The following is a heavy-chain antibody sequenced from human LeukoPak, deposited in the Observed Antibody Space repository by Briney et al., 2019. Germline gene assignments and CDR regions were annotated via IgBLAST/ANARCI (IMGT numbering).Heavy chain of an antibody. D-gene: IGHD4-23*01. CDR2: VSHSGRS. CDR3: ARGIFYGGRNQYIWLDL. CDR1: GGPFRGFF. J-gene: IGHJ5*02. V-gene: IGHV4-34*01. Sequence: SETLSLTCAVYGGPFRGFFWSWIRQAPGKGLEWIGEVSHSGRSNYNPPLKSRINISLDTSKSQFSLRLTSVTAADTAVYYCARGIFYGGRNQYIWLDLWGQGTLVTVSS.